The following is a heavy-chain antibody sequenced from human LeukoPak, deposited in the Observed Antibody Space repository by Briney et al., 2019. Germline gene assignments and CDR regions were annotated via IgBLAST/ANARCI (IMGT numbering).Heavy chain of an antibody. V-gene: IGHV4-34*01. CDR3: ARFFRAAAGDNFDY. CDR2: INHSGST. CDR1: GGSFSGYY. J-gene: IGHJ4*02. Sequence: SETLSLTCAVYGGSFSGYYWSWIRQPPGKGLEWIGEINHSGSTNYNPSLKSRVTISVDTSKNQFSLKLSSVTAADTAVYYCARFFRAAAGDNFDYWGQGTLVTVSS. D-gene: IGHD6-13*01.